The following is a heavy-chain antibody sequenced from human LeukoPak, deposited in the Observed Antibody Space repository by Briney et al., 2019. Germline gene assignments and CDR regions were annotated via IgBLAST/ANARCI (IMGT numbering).Heavy chain of an antibody. CDR2: IIPIFGTA. CDR3: ARWAYSSPSQVFDP. Sequence: ASVKVSCKASGYTFTGYYIYWVRQAPGQGLEWMGGIIPIFGTANYAQKFQGRVTITTDESTSTAYMELSSLRSEDTAVYYCARWAYSSPSQVFDPWGQGTLVTVSS. J-gene: IGHJ5*02. CDR1: GYTFTGYY. D-gene: IGHD6-6*01. V-gene: IGHV1-69*05.